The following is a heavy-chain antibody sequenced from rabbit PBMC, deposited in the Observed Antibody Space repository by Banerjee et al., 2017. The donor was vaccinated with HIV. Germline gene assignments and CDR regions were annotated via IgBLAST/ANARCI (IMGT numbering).Heavy chain of an antibody. D-gene: IGHD1-1*01. CDR3: ARYISGSGYYGL. V-gene: IGHV1S40*01. Sequence: QSLEESGGDLVKPGASLTLTCTASGFTLSSYWMYWVRQTPGKGLEWIACIYAGSSGSTWYASWAKGRFTISKASSTTVTLQMTSLTAADTATYFCARYISGSGYYGLWGPGTLVTVS. J-gene: IGHJ4*01. CDR2: IYAGSSGST. CDR1: GFTLSSYW.